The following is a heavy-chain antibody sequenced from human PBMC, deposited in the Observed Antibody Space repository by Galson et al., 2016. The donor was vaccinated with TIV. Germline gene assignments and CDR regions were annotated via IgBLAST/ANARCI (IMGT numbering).Heavy chain of an antibody. Sequence: SLRLSCAASGFTFSRYGIHWVRQAPGKGLEWVAVISYGGTKTYYADSVKGRFTISRDNFKNMLYLQMDSLRVEDTAVYYCAKGGNYGSGSSLDYWGQGALVTVAS. CDR2: ISYGGTKT. CDR1: GFTFSRYG. J-gene: IGHJ4*02. D-gene: IGHD3-10*01. CDR3: AKGGNYGSGSSLDY. V-gene: IGHV3-30*18.